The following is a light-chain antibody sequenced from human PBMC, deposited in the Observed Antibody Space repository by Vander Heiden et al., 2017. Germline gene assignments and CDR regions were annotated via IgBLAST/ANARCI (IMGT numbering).Light chain of an antibody. CDR2: RTN. V-gene: IGLV8-61*01. Sequence: QTVVTQEPSFSVSPGGTVTLTCGLSSGSVSTSYYPSWYQQTPGQAPRTLIYRTNSRSSGVPVRFSGSILGNKAALTITGAQADDESDYYCVLYMGSGIWVFGGGTKLTVL. CDR1: SGSVSTSYY. CDR3: VLYMGSGIWV. J-gene: IGLJ3*02.